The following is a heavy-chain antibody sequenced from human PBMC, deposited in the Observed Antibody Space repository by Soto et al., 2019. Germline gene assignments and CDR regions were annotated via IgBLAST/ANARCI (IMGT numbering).Heavy chain of an antibody. CDR3: ARAHHWTYDILTGYPLDY. D-gene: IGHD3-9*01. J-gene: IGHJ4*02. CDR2: INHSGST. CDR1: GGSFSGYY. V-gene: IGHV4-34*01. Sequence: PSETLSLTCAVYGGSFSGYYWSRIRQPPGKGLEWIGEINHSGSTNYNPSLKSRVTISVDTSKNQFSLKLSSVTAADTAVYYCARAHHWTYDILTGYPLDYWGQGTLVTVSS.